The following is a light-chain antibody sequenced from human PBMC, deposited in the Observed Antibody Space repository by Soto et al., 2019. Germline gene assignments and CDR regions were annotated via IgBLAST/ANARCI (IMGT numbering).Light chain of an antibody. CDR3: ASYTNTNGLV. V-gene: IGLV2-14*01. Sequence: QSALTPPDSVSVCAGQSITISESVGTCDMHDFNTISWFRHDPGKAPKLVLYDVTKRPSGVSPRTSGSKFGLTASLSISGRLDDGEADYFCASYTNTNGLVFGTGTKVTVL. CDR2: DVT. J-gene: IGLJ1*01. CDR1: TCDMHDFNT.